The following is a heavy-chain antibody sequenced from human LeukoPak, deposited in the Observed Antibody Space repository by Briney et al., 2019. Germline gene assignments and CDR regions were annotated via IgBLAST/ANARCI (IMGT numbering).Heavy chain of an antibody. D-gene: IGHD3-3*01. CDR1: GYSINSGYY. V-gene: IGHV4-38-2*02. CDR3: ARDDFDYNDLVSVIHI. CDR2: IYHSGST. Sequence: SETLSLTCTVSGYSINSGYYWGWIRQPPGKGLEWIGSIYHSGSTYYNPSLKSRVTISVDTSKNQFSLKLSSVTAADTAVYYCARDDFDYNDLVSVIHIWGQGTMVTVSS. J-gene: IGHJ3*02.